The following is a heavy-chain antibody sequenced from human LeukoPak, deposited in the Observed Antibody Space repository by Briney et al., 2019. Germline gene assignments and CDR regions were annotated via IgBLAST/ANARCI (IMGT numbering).Heavy chain of an antibody. CDR3: ARAGWELLVHGFDY. CDR2: IIPILGIA. D-gene: IGHD1-26*01. J-gene: IGHJ4*02. Sequence: SVKVSCKASEGTFSSYTISWVRQAPGQGLEWMGRIIPILGIASYAQKFQGRVTITADKSTSTAYMELSSLRSEDTAVYYCARAGWELLVHGFDYWGQGTLVTVSS. CDR1: EGTFSSYT. V-gene: IGHV1-69*02.